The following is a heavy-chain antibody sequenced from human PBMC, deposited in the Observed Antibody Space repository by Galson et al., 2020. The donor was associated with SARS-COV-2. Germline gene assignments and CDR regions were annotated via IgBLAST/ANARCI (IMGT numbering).Heavy chain of an antibody. V-gene: IGHV4-34*01. CDR1: GGSFSGYY. Sequence: SQTLSLTCAVYGGSFSGYYWSWIRQPPGKGLEWIGEINHSGSTNYNPSLKSRVTISVDTSKNQFSLKLSSVTAADTAVYYCARSHGRNRIAAAGPFDYWGQGTLVTVSS. D-gene: IGHD6-13*01. CDR3: ARSHGRNRIAAAGPFDY. J-gene: IGHJ4*02. CDR2: INHSGST.